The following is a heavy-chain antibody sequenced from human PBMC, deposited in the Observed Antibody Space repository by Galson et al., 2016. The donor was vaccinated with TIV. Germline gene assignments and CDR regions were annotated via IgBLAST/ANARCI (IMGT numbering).Heavy chain of an antibody. V-gene: IGHV1-2*02. J-gene: IGHJ3*02. D-gene: IGHD4-17*01. CDR3: ARDPSPVTTSPFDI. Sequence: SVKVSCKASGYTFTGYYMHWVRQAPGQGLEWMGWINPDSGDTNYSQKFQGRDTMTRDTSINTAYMELSNLKSDDTAVYYCARDPSPVTTSPFDIWGQGTMVTVSS. CDR1: GYTFTGYY. CDR2: INPDSGDT.